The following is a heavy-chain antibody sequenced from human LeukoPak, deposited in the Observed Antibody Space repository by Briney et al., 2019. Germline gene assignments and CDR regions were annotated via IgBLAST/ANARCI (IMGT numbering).Heavy chain of an antibody. V-gene: IGHV1-2*02. CDR3: ARTYCSGGSCYDYFDY. CDR1: GYTFTGYY. D-gene: IGHD2-15*01. CDR2: INPNSGGT. J-gene: IGHJ4*02. Sequence: GASVKVSCKASGYTFTGYYMHWVRQAPGQGLEWMGWINPNSGGTNYAQKFQGRVTMTRDTSISTAYMELSRLRSDDTAVYYCARTYCSGGSCYDYFDYWGQGTLVTVSS.